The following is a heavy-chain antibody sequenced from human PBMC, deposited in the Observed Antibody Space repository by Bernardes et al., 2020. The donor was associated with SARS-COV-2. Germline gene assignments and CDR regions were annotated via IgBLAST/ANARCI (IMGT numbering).Heavy chain of an antibody. CDR3: ASSMGCSSTSCYVSAYYYYYMDV. CDR2: ISRSSSTI. J-gene: IGHJ6*03. D-gene: IGHD2-2*01. V-gene: IGHV3-48*04. Sequence: GGSLRLSCAASGFTFSSYSMNWVRQAPGKGLEWVSYISRSSSTIYYADSVKGRFTISRDNAKNSLYLQMNSLRAEDTAVYYCASSMGCSSTSCYVSAYYYYYMDVWGKGTTVTVSS. CDR1: GFTFSSYS.